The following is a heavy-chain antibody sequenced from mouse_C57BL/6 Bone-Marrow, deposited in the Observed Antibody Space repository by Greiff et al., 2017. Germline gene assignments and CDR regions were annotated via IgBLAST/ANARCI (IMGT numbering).Heavy chain of an antibody. Sequence: VQLQQSGPVLVKPGASVQMSCKASGYTFTDYYMNWVKQSHGKSLEWIGVINPYNGGTSYNQKFKGKATLTVDKSSSTAYMELNSLTSEDSAVYYCAPITTVVAQYFAVWGTGTTVTVSS. D-gene: IGHD1-1*01. V-gene: IGHV1-19*01. CDR2: INPYNGGT. CDR3: APITTVVAQYFAV. J-gene: IGHJ1*03. CDR1: GYTFTDYY.